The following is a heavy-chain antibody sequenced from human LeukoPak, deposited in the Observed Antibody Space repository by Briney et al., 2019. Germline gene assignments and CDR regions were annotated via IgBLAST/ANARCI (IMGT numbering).Heavy chain of an antibody. CDR2: ISGSGGST. V-gene: IGHV3-23*01. CDR3: AKDLSSGWLPNDY. CDR1: GFTFSSYA. J-gene: IGHJ4*02. Sequence: GGSLRLSCADSGFTFSSYAMSWVRQAPGKGLEWVSAISGSGGSTYYADSVKGRFTISRDNSKNTLYLQMNSLRAEDTAVYYCAKDLSSGWLPNDYWGQGTLVTVSS. D-gene: IGHD6-19*01.